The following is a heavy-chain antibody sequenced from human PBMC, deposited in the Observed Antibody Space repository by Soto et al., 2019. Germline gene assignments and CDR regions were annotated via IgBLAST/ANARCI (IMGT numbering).Heavy chain of an antibody. CDR3: ARLGVTRDFWSGYLDY. J-gene: IGHJ4*02. V-gene: IGHV4-59*08. CDR1: GGYISSFY. D-gene: IGHD3-3*01. Sequence: SETLSLTNTVSGGYISSFYWSWILQPPGKGLEWIGYIYYSGSTNYNPSLKSRVTISVDTSKNQFSLKLSSVTAADTAVYYCARLGVTRDFWSGYLDYWGQGTLVTVSS. CDR2: IYYSGST.